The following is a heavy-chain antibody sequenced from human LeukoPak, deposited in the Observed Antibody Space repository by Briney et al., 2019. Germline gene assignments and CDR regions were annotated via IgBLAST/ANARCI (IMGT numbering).Heavy chain of an antibody. J-gene: IGHJ4*02. V-gene: IGHV3-21*01. Sequence: GGSLRLSCELSGFTFTTYNMNWVRQAPGRALEWVSSITSSGTYIFYADSVKGRFTISRDNAKNSLYLQMNSLGPEDTAVYYCTRRWEGWTTVTTERGNFDYWGQGTLVTVSS. CDR2: ITSSGTYI. CDR1: GFTFTTYN. D-gene: IGHD4-17*01. CDR3: TRRWEGWTTVTTERGNFDY.